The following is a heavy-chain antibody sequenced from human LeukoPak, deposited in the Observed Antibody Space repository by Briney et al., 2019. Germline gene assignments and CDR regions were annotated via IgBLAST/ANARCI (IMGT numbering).Heavy chain of an antibody. CDR1: GYTFTGYY. J-gene: IGHJ4*02. CDR2: INPNSGGT. V-gene: IGHV1-2*02. CDR3: ERVASSGWYSDY. Sequence: ASVKVSCKASGYTFTGYYMHWVRQAPGQGLEWMGWINPNSGGTNYAQKFQGRVTMTRDTSISTAYMELSRLRSDDTAVYYCERVASSGWYSDYWGQGTLVTVSS. D-gene: IGHD6-19*01.